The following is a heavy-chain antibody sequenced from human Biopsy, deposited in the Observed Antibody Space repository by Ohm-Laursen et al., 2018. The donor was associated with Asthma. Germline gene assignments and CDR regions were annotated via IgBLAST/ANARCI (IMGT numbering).Heavy chain of an antibody. J-gene: IGHJ4*02. CDR1: GFTFSSYA. V-gene: IGHV3-30-3*01. CDR2: ISYDGSNT. Sequence: LSLTCAASGFTFSSYAMHWVRQAPGKGLEWVAVISYDGSNTYYADSVKGRFTISRDNSKNTLYLQMNSLRAEDTAVYYCARDLHPTNHLGELSEGFDYWGQGTLVTVSS. D-gene: IGHD3-16*02. CDR3: ARDLHPTNHLGELSEGFDY.